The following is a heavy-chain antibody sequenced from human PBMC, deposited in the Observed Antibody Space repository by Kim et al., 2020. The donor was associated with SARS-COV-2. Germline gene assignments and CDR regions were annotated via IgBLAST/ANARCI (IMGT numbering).Heavy chain of an antibody. Sequence: SETLSLTCAVYGGSFSGYYWSWIRQPPGKGLEWIGEINHSGSTNYNPSLKSRVTISVDTSKNQFSLKLSSVTAADTAVYYCARTIGARGSLQLVAHYFDYWGQGTLVTVSS. CDR1: GGSFSGYY. D-gene: IGHD6-13*01. CDR2: INHSGST. J-gene: IGHJ4*02. V-gene: IGHV4-34*01. CDR3: ARTIGARGSLQLVAHYFDY.